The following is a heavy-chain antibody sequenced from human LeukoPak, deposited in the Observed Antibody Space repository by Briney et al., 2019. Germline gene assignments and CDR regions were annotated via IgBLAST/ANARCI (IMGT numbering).Heavy chain of an antibody. D-gene: IGHD3-22*01. V-gene: IGHV4-59*12. J-gene: IGHJ6*03. Sequence: PSETLSLTCTVSGGSISSYYWSWIRQPPGKGLEWIGYIYYSGSTSYNPSLKSRVTISVDTSKNQFSLKLSSVTAADTAVYYCAREPSYDSSGYYYSYYYYYYMDVWGKGTTVTISS. CDR2: IYYSGST. CDR1: GGSISSYY. CDR3: AREPSYDSSGYYYSYYYYYYMDV.